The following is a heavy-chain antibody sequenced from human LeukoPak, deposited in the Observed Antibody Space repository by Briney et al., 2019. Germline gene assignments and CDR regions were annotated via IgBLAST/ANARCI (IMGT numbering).Heavy chain of an antibody. V-gene: IGHV4-30-2*01. J-gene: IGHJ4*02. CDR3: ARARGSSRTAFDY. Sequence: SETLSLTCAVSGGSISSGGYSWSWIRQPPGRGLEWIGYIYHSGSTYYNPSLKSRVTISVDRSKNQFSLKLSSVTAADTAVYYCARARGSSRTAFDYWGQGTLVTVSS. CDR1: GGSISSGGYS. D-gene: IGHD6-13*01. CDR2: IYHSGST.